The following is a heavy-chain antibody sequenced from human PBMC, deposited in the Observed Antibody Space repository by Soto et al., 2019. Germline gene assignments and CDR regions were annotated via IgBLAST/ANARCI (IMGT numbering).Heavy chain of an antibody. Sequence: ASVKVSCKASGYTFTSYGISWVRQAPGQGLEWMGWISAYNGNTNDAQKLQGRVTMTTDTSTSTAHMELRSLRSDDTAAYYCPRVNTDSSGHYYVPGPDYWGQGTLVTASS. CDR1: GYTFTSYG. CDR2: ISAYNGNT. J-gene: IGHJ4*02. CDR3: PRVNTDSSGHYYVPGPDY. D-gene: IGHD3-22*01. V-gene: IGHV1-18*04.